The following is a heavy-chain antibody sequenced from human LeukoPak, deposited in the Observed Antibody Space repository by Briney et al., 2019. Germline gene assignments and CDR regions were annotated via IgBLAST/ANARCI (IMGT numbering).Heavy chain of an antibody. CDR3: ARGGSYGSRVPFDY. J-gene: IGHJ4*02. CDR1: GGSISSSSYY. D-gene: IGHD3-10*01. Sequence: SETLSLTCTVSGGSISSSSYYWGWIRQPPGKGLEWIGSIYYSGSTYYNPSLKSRVTLSVDPSRNQFSLKLSSVTAADTAVYFCARGGSYGSRVPFDYWGPGTLVSVSS. CDR2: IYYSGST. V-gene: IGHV4-39*07.